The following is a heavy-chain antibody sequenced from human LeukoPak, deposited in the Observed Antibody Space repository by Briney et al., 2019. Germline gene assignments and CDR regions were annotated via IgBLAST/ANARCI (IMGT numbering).Heavy chain of an antibody. J-gene: IGHJ5*02. CDR1: GFTFSSYA. Sequence: GGSLRLSCAASGFTFSSYAMSWVRQAPGKGLEWVSAISGSGGSTYYADSVKGRFTISRDNSKNTLYLQMNSLRAEDTAVYYCAKDSGHDFGETGTTEDWFDPWGQGTLVTVSS. V-gene: IGHV3-23*01. CDR2: ISGSGGST. CDR3: AKDSGHDFGETGTTEDWFDP. D-gene: IGHD1-7*01.